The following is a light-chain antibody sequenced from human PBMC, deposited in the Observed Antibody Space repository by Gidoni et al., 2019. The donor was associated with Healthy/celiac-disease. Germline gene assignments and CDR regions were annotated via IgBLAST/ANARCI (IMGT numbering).Light chain of an antibody. Sequence: EIVLPQSPGTLSLSPVERATLPCSASQSVSSSYLAGYQQKPGQAPRLLIHGASSRATGIPDRFSGSGSGTDFTLIISRLEPEDFAVYYCQQYGSSAWTFGQGTKVEIK. J-gene: IGKJ1*01. CDR2: GAS. V-gene: IGKV3-20*01. CDR3: QQYGSSAWT. CDR1: QSVSSSY.